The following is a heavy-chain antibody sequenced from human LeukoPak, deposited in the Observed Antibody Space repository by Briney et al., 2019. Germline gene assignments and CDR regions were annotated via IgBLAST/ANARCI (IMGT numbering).Heavy chain of an antibody. CDR3: ARDLYSSSSGVVGYYYYGMDV. CDR1: GFTFSSYS. V-gene: IGHV3-21*01. D-gene: IGHD6-6*01. CDR2: ISSSSSYI. J-gene: IGHJ6*02. Sequence: PGGSLRLSCAASGFTFSSYSMNWVRQAPGKGLEWVSSISSSSSYIYYADSVKGRFTISRDNAKNSLYLQMNSLRAEDTAVYYCARDLYSSSSGVVGYYYYGMDVWGQGTTVTVSS.